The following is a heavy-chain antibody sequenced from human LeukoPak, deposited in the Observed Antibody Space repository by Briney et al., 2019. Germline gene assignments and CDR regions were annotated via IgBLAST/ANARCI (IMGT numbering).Heavy chain of an antibody. J-gene: IGHJ6*03. CDR3: ARRGIVVVPAAMGRYYYYYVDV. V-gene: IGHV3-11*01. D-gene: IGHD2-2*01. CDR2: ISSSGSTI. CDR1: GFTFSDYY. Sequence: GGSLRLSCAASGFTFSDYYMSWIRQAPGKGLEWVSYISSSGSTIYYADSVKGRFTISRDNAKNSLYLQMNSLRAEDTAVYYCARRGIVVVPAAMGRYYYYYVDVWGKGTTVTVSS.